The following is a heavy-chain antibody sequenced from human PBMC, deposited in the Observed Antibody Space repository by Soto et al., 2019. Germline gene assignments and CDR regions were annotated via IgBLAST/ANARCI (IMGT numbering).Heavy chain of an antibody. CDR2: ISYDGSNK. J-gene: IGHJ6*02. V-gene: IGHV3-30-3*01. CDR1: GFTFSRYA. D-gene: IGHD5-18*01. Sequence: GGSLRLSCAASGFTFSRYAMHWVRQAPGKGLEWVAVISYDGSNKYYADSVKGRFTISRDNSKNTLYLQMNSLRAEDTAVYYCARKVDTAMVRFGYYYYGMDVWGQGTTGTVSS. CDR3: ARKVDTAMVRFGYYYYGMDV.